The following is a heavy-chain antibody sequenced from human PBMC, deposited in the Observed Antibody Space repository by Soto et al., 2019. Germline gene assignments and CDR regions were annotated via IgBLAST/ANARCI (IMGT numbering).Heavy chain of an antibody. J-gene: IGHJ6*02. Sequence: QVQLVESGGGVVQPGRSLRLSCAASGFTFSSYGMHWVRQAPGKGLEWVAVISYDGTNKYYADSVKGRSTISRDNSKNTLYLQMNSLRAEDTAGYYCAKDLLRPGRAYGMDVWGQGTTVTVSS. CDR2: ISYDGTNK. CDR3: AKDLLRPGRAYGMDV. CDR1: GFTFSSYG. V-gene: IGHV3-30*18.